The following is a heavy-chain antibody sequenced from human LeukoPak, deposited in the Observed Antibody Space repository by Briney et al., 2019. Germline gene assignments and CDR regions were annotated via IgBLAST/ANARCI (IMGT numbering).Heavy chain of an antibody. V-gene: IGHV3-23*01. D-gene: IGHD6-13*01. CDR2: ISGSGSGT. Sequence: GGSLRLSCEASGFTLGSYGVSWVRQAAGEGPGWVSGISGSGSGTYYADSVKSRSTIPSGNSKNTLHLQTNSLRAEDAALYYCAKSHGSRGAPGSSWRGGYYDYWGQGTLVTVSS. CDR3: AKSHGSRGAPGSSWRGGYYDY. CDR1: GFTLGSYG. J-gene: IGHJ4*02.